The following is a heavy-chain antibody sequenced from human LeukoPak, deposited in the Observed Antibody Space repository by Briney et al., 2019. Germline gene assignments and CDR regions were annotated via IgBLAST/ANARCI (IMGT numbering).Heavy chain of an antibody. V-gene: IGHV2-5*02. CDR2: IYWEYDQ. CDR3: AHSYLWFGELFPFDY. Sequence: NAPGPTLVKPPQTLTLTCIFSGFSPSTRAGGVGWIRQPPGKALEWLPLIYWEYDQHYSPSLKSRLTVTKDNSKNQVVLTMTNMDPVDTATYYCAHSYLWFGELFPFDYWRQGTLVSVSS. CDR1: GFSPSTRAGG. D-gene: IGHD3-10*01. J-gene: IGHJ4*02.